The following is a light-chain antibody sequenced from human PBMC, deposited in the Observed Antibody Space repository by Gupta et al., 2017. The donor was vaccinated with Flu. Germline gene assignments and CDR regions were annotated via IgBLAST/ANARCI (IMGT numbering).Light chain of an antibody. Sequence: EVVLTQSPATLSLSPGERATLSCRASQSVKGALAWYQQKPSQAPRLLVYDASNRAAGIPVKFSGSGSGTDFTLTISNLEPEDFAVYYCQRRADWPLTFGGGTKVEIK. CDR1: QSVKGA. CDR3: QRRADWPLT. J-gene: IGKJ4*01. V-gene: IGKV3-11*01. CDR2: DAS.